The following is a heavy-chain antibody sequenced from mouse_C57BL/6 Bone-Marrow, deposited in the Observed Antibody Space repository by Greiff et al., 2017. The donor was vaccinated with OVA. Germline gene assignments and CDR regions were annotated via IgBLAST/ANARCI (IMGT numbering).Heavy chain of an antibody. Sequence: EVKLVESGGGLVKPGGSLKLSCAASGFTFSDYGMHWVRQAPEKGLEWVAYISSGSSTLYYADTVKGRFTISRDNAKNTLFLQMTSLRSEDTAMYYCAGYSFDYWGQGTTLTVSS. V-gene: IGHV5-17*01. J-gene: IGHJ2*01. CDR2: ISSGSSTL. CDR1: GFTFSDYG. CDR3: AGYSFDY.